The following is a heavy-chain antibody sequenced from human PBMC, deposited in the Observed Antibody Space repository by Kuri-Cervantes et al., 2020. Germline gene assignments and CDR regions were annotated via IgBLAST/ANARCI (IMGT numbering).Heavy chain of an antibody. D-gene: IGHD6-6*01. V-gene: IGHV3-23*01. J-gene: IGHJ4*02. CDR3: ARDWEAARVFDY. CDR1: GFTFSSYA. Sequence: GGSLRLSCAASGFTFSSYAMSWVRQAPGKGLEWVSAISGSGGSIYYADSVKGRFTISRDDAKNSLYLQMNSLRDEDTAVYYCARDWEAARVFDYWGQGTLVTVSS. CDR2: ISGSGGSI.